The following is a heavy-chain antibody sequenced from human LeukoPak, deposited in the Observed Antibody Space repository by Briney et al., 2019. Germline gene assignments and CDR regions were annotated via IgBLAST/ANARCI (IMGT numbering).Heavy chain of an antibody. V-gene: IGHV1-69*01. CDR3: ARRCILGPDTYYYGMDV. D-gene: IGHD1-26*01. J-gene: IGHJ6*02. Sequence: SVKVSCKASGGTFSSHAISWVRQAPGQGLEWMGGIIPIFGTENYAQKFQGRVTITADESTSTAYMELSSLRSEDTAVYYCARRCILGPDTYYYGMDVWGQGTTVTVSS. CDR1: GGTFSSHA. CDR2: IIPIFGTE.